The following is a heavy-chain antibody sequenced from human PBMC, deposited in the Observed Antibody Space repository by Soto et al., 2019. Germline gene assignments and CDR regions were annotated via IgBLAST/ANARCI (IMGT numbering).Heavy chain of an antibody. Sequence: VGSLRLSCAASGFTFSSYAMHWVRQAPGKGLEWVAVISYDGSNKYYADSVKGRFTISRDNSKNTLYLQMNSLRAEDTAVYYCARGSGSRGGNWGRGTLVTVSS. CDR2: ISYDGSNK. V-gene: IGHV3-30-3*01. CDR3: ARGSGSRGGN. D-gene: IGHD1-26*01. CDR1: GFTFSSYA. J-gene: IGHJ4*02.